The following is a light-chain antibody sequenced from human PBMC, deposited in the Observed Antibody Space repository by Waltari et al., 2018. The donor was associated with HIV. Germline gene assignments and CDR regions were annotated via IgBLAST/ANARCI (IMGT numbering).Light chain of an antibody. Sequence: IVLTQSPGTLSLSPGETATLSCRASQSVSSSYLAWYQQKPGQAPRLLIYGASSSATGNPDRFSGSGSGTDFTLTISRLEPEDFAVYYCQQYGSSPQTFGQGTKVEIK. CDR1: QSVSSSY. CDR2: GAS. V-gene: IGKV3-20*01. CDR3: QQYGSSPQT. J-gene: IGKJ1*01.